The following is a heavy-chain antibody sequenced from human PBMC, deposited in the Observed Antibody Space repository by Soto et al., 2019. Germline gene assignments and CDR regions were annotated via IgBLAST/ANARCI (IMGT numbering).Heavy chain of an antibody. V-gene: IGHV4-39*01. J-gene: IGHJ6*02. CDR1: GASVSSSSYY. CDR2: IYYSGST. D-gene: IGHD1-7*01. Sequence: SETLSLTCTVSGASVSSSSYYWGWIRQPPGKGLEWIGSIYYSGSTYYNPSLKSRVTISVDTSKNQFSLKLSSVTAADTAVYYCARLNAGTTYYYYGMDVWVQGTTVTVSS. CDR3: ARLNAGTTYYYYGMDV.